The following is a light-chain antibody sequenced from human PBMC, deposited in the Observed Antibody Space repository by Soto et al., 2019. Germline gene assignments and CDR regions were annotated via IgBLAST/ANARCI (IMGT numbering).Light chain of an antibody. CDR2: SAS. V-gene: IGKV1-39*01. J-gene: IGKJ1*01. CDR1: QSISSY. Sequence: DIQMTQSPSSLSTSVGDRVTITCRASQSISSYLNWYQQKPGKAPKLLICSASSLQSGVPSRFSGSGSGTDFTLTISSLQHEDFATYYCQQRYSTPPTFGQGTKVDIK. CDR3: QQRYSTPPT.